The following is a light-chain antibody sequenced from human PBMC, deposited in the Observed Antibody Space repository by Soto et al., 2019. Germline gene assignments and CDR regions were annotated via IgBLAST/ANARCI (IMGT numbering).Light chain of an antibody. V-gene: IGKV1-39*01. J-gene: IGKJ5*01. Sequence: DIQMTQSPASLSASVGDRVTISCRASQSINDYLNWYQQKPGKAPKFLIYASSNLQSGVPSRFSGSGSGTDFTLTISSLEPEDFAVYYCQQRSSWPPITFGQGTRLEIK. CDR3: QQRSSWPPIT. CDR1: QSINDY. CDR2: ASS.